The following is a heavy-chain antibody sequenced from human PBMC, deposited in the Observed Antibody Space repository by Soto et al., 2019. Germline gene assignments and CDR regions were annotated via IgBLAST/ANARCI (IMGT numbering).Heavy chain of an antibody. CDR1: GYTFTSYG. CDR3: ARSIAAAVDFDY. V-gene: IGHV1-18*01. Sequence: QVQLVQSGAEVKKPGASVKVSCKASGYTFTSYGISWVRQAPGQGLEWMGWISAYNGNTNYAQKRQGRVTLTTDTSTSTADMELRSLRSDDTAVYYCARSIAAAVDFDYWGQGTLVTVSS. CDR2: ISAYNGNT. J-gene: IGHJ4*02. D-gene: IGHD6-13*01.